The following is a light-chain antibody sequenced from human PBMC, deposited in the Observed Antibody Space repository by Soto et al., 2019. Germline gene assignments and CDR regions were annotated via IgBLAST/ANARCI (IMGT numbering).Light chain of an antibody. Sequence: DIQLTQSPSFLSASVGARVPITWRASQSISSYLAWYQQKPGKAPKLLIYAASTLQSGVPSRFSGSGSGTEFSLTISSLQPEDFATYYCQQYNAYPWTFGQGTKVDIK. V-gene: IGKV1-9*01. CDR2: AAS. J-gene: IGKJ1*01. CDR3: QQYNAYPWT. CDR1: QSISSY.